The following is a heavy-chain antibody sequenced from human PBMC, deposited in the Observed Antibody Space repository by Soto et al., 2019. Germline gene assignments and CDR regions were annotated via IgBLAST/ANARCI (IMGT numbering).Heavy chain of an antibody. V-gene: IGHV1-3*01. CDR3: ARTVGYYYGMAV. CDR1: GYTFTSYA. Sequence: QVQLVQSGAEVKKPGASVKVSCKASGYTFTSYAMHWVRQAPGQRLEWMGWISAGNGNTKYSQKFQGRVTITRDTAASTAYMELSSLRSEDTAVYYCARTVGYYYGMAVWGQGTTATVSS. D-gene: IGHD4-17*01. CDR2: ISAGNGNT. J-gene: IGHJ6*02.